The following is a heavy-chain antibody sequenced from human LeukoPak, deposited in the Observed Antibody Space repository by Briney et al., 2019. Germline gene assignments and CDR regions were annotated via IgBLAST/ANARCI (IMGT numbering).Heavy chain of an antibody. CDR2: ISSNGGST. Sequence: GGSLRLFCAASGFTFSSYAMHWVRQAPGKGLEYVSAISSNGGSTYYANSVKGRFSISRDNYKNTLYLQMGSLRAEDMAVYYCARVGSSGWFHYYYYGMDVWGQGTTVTVSS. D-gene: IGHD6-19*01. V-gene: IGHV3-64*01. J-gene: IGHJ6*02. CDR3: ARVGSSGWFHYYYYGMDV. CDR1: GFTFSSYA.